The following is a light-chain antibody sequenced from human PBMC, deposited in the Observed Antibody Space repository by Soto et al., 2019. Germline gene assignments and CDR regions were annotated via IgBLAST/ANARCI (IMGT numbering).Light chain of an antibody. CDR1: QGISSY. J-gene: IGKJ2*01. V-gene: IGKV1-9*01. CDR2: AAS. Sequence: IQLTQSPSSLSASVGDRVTITCWASQGISSYLAWYQQKPGKAPKLLIYAASTLQSGVPSRFSGSGSGTDFTLTISSLQPEDFATYYCQQLNSYPFMYTFGQGTKLEIK. CDR3: QQLNSYPFMYT.